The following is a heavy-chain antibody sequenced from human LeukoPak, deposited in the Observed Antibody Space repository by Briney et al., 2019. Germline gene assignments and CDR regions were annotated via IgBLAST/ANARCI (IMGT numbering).Heavy chain of an antibody. CDR2: ITSTGEST. V-gene: IGHV3-23*01. CDR1: EFTFSIYA. CDR3: AKDRPNYFGTNGHYYRRDGDF. D-gene: IGHD3-22*01. J-gene: IGHJ4*02. Sequence: GGSLRLSCAASEFTFSIYAMSWVRQAPGRGLECVASITSTGESTWYAGSVKGRFTISRENSKYTVYLQMNSLRAEDTAIYYCAKDRPNYFGTNGHYYRRDGDFWGQGTLVTVSS.